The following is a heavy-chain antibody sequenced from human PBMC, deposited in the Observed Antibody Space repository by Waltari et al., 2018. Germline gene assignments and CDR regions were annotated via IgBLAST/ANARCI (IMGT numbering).Heavy chain of an antibody. V-gene: IGHV1-2*06. D-gene: IGHD2-8*01. Sequence: QVQLVRSGAEVKKPGASVKVSCKASGYTFTGYYMHWVRQAPGQGLEWMGRINPNSGCKTYAQKFQARCTMTRDTSIIPAYRELSRLRSDDTAVYYCARDRGMNGVAWDVWGQGTTVTVSS. CDR3: ARDRGMNGVAWDV. J-gene: IGHJ6*02. CDR2: INPNSGCK. CDR1: GYTFTGYY.